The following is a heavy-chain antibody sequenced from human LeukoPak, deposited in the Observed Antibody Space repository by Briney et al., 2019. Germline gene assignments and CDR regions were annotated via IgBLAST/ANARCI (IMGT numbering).Heavy chain of an antibody. Sequence: GGSLRLSCAASGFTVSSNYMSWVRQAPGKGLEWVSVIYNGGSTYYADSVKGRFTISRDNSKNTLYLQMNSLRAEDTAVYYCARELRFLEWLTDHAFDIWGQGTMVTVSS. J-gene: IGHJ3*02. D-gene: IGHD3-3*01. V-gene: IGHV3-53*01. CDR1: GFTVSSNY. CDR2: IYNGGST. CDR3: ARELRFLEWLTDHAFDI.